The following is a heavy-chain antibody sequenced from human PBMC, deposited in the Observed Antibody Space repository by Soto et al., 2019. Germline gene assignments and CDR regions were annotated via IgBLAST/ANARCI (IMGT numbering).Heavy chain of an antibody. D-gene: IGHD3-3*01. CDR3: AHRVLRTVFGLVTPTAIYFDF. CDR1: GFSLTTSGVG. Sequence: QITLKESGPTVVKPTETLTLTCTFSGFSLTTSGVGVGWVRQSPGKAPEWLALIFWDDDKRYSTSLNSRLIITKDTSKNRVVLTIANVDPADTATYFCAHRVLRTVFGLVTPTAIYFDFWGPGTPVVVSS. J-gene: IGHJ4*02. V-gene: IGHV2-5*02. CDR2: IFWDDDK.